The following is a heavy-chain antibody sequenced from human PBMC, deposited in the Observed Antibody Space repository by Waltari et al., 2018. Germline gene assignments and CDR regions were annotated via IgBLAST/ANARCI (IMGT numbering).Heavy chain of an antibody. CDR3: ARDGRYYYDSSGQRAAY. D-gene: IGHD3-22*01. J-gene: IGHJ4*02. V-gene: IGHV1-69*01. CDR2: FIPIFGTA. Sequence: QVQLVQSGAEVKKPGSSVKVSCKASGGTFSSYAISWVRQAPGQGLEWMGGFIPIFGTANYAQKFPGRVTITADESTSTAYMELSSLRSEDTAVYYCARDGRYYYDSSGQRAAYWGQGTLVTVSS. CDR1: GGTFSSYA.